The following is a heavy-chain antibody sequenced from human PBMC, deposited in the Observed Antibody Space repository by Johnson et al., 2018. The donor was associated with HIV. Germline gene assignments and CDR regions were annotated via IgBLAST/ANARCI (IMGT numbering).Heavy chain of an antibody. D-gene: IGHD5-12*01. CDR1: GFTFSMSA. V-gene: IGHV3-30*02. CDR3: ARSDSGYDAFDI. CDR2: IHSDGSNK. Sequence: QVQLVESGGGVVQPGGSLRLTCAASGFTFSMSAMHWVRQAPGKGLEWVTFIHSDGSNKYYADSVKGRFTISRDNSKNKLHLQMNNVRAEDPAIYYCARSDSGYDAFDIWGQGTMVSVSS. J-gene: IGHJ3*02.